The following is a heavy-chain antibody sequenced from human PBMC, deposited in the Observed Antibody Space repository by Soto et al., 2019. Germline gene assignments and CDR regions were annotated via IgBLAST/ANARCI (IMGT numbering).Heavy chain of an antibody. CDR1: GCTFSNYA. D-gene: IGHD3-22*01. Sequence: QVQLVQSGAEVKKPGSSVKVSCKASGCTFSNYALSWVRQAPGQGLEWMGDIIPIFGTTNNAQKFQGSVTITADEATSTAYMELSSLRSEDTAVYYCASRGERDYDDTSGYGWGQGTLVTVSS. CDR2: IIPIFGTT. J-gene: IGHJ1*01. CDR3: ASRGERDYDDTSGYG. V-gene: IGHV1-69*12.